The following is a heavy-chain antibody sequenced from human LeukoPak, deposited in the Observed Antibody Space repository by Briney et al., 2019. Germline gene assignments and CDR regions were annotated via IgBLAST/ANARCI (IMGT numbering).Heavy chain of an antibody. CDR3: AKVGKQWLTSGSFDY. D-gene: IGHD6-19*01. CDR2: ISGSGGST. V-gene: IGHV3-23*01. Sequence: GGSLRLSCAASGFTFSSYSMDWVRQAPGKGLEWVSAISGSGGSTYYADSVKGRFTISRDNSKNTLYLQMNSLRAEDTAVYYCAKVGKQWLTSGSFDYWGQGTLVTVSS. CDR1: GFTFSSYS. J-gene: IGHJ4*02.